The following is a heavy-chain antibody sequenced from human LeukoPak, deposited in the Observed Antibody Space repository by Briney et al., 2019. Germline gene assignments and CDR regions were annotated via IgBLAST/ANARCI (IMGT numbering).Heavy chain of an antibody. CDR3: ARRRYYRYSGYFDY. CDR2: TYYRSQQWHS. CDR1: GDSVSSNGAS. V-gene: IGHV6-1*01. D-gene: IGHD3-22*01. Sequence: SQTLSLTCAISGDSVSSNGASWNWIRQSPSRGLEWLGRTYYRSQQWHSDYAPSVKGRITLNPDTSKNQFSLQLNSVIPEDTAVYYCARRRYYRYSGYFDYWGQGTPVTVSS. J-gene: IGHJ4*02.